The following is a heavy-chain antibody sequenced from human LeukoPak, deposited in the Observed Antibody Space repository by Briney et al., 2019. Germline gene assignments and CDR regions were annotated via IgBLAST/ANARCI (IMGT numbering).Heavy chain of an antibody. J-gene: IGHJ4*02. D-gene: IGHD1-26*01. V-gene: IGHV3-9*01. CDR1: GDTFDNYA. CDR2: ISWNGGSI. CDR3: AKGQVGATGYFDY. Sequence: PGGSLRLSCAASGDTFDNYAMHRVRQAPGKGLEWVSYISWNGGSIGYGDSVKGRFTISRDNAKNSLYLQMNSLRAEDTALYYCAKGQVGATGYFDYWGQGTLVTISS.